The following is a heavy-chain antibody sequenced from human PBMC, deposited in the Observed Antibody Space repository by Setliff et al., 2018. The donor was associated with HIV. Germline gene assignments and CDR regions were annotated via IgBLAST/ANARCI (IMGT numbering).Heavy chain of an antibody. V-gene: IGHV4-34*01. Sequence: ETLSLTCAVYGGSFSGYYWSWIRQPPGKGLEWIGEINHSGSANYNPSLKSRVTISVDTSKNQFSLKLSSVTAADTAVYYCARQKKYRATKTGDFDSWGQGTLVTVSS. CDR1: GGSFSGYY. J-gene: IGHJ4*02. D-gene: IGHD7-27*01. CDR2: INHSGSA. CDR3: ARQKKYRATKTGDFDS.